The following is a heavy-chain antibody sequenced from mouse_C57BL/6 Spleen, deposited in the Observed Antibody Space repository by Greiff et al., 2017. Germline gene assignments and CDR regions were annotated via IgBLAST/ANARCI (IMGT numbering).Heavy chain of an antibody. CDR1: GYSITSGYY. V-gene: IGHV3-6*01. CDR2: ISYDGSN. CDR3: AREDMVTTFDY. Sequence: EVKVEESGPGLVKPSQSLSLTCSVTGYSITSGYYWNWIRQFPGNKLEWMGYISYDGSNNYNPSLKNRISITRDTSKNQFFLKLNSVTTEDTATYYCAREDMVTTFDYWGQGTTLTVSS. D-gene: IGHD2-2*01. J-gene: IGHJ2*01.